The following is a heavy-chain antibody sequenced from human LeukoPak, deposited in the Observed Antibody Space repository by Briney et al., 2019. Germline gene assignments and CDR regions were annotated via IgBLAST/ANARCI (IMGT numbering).Heavy chain of an antibody. V-gene: IGHV3-72*01. CDR2: SRNKANSYTP. CDR1: GFTFSDYY. J-gene: IGHJ4*01. D-gene: IGHD5-12*01. Sequence: PGGSLRLSCAASGFTFSDYYMGWVRQAPGKGLEWVSRSRNKANSYTPEYAASVKGRFTISRDDSKKSVYLKMNSLRAEDTAVYYCASQEKVGASGYDYDYWGHGTLVTVSS. CDR3: ASQEKVGASGYDYDY.